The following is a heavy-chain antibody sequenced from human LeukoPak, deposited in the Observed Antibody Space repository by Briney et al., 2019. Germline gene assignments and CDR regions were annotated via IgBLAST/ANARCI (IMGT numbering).Heavy chain of an antibody. CDR1: GGSFSVYY. V-gene: IGHV4-34*01. Sequence: SETLFLTCAVYGGSFSVYYWSWIRQPPGKGLEWIGEINHGGSTNYSPSLKSRVTISVDTSKNQFSLKLSSVTAADTAVYYCARGGVRRVPNSWGQGTLVSVSS. J-gene: IGHJ4*02. D-gene: IGHD2-8*01. CDR2: INHGGST. CDR3: ARGGVRRVPNS.